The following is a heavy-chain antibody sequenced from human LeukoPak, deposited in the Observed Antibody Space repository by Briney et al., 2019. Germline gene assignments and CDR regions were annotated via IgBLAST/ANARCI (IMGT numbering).Heavy chain of an antibody. CDR1: GGSFSGYY. CDR2: INHSGST. Sequence: SETLSLTCAVYGGSFSGYYWSWIRQPPGKGLEWIGEINHSGSTNYNPSLKSRVTISVDTSKNQFSLKLSSVTAADTSVYYCARRKRYFDWLPFDYWCQGTLVTVSS. V-gene: IGHV4-34*01. J-gene: IGHJ4*02. D-gene: IGHD3-9*01. CDR3: ARRKRYFDWLPFDY.